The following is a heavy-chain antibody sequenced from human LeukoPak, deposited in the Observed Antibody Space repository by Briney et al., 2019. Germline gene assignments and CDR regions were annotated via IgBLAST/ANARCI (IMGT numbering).Heavy chain of an antibody. D-gene: IGHD6-19*01. CDR3: ARFGRVPSGWYRPPPDAFDY. Sequence: PSETLSLTCAVYGGSFSGYYWSWIRQPPGKGLEWIGEINHSGSTNYNPSLKSRVTISVDTSKNQFSLRLSSVTAADTAVYYCARFGRVPSGWYRPPPDAFDYWGQGTLVTVSS. CDR2: INHSGST. CDR1: GGSFSGYY. V-gene: IGHV4-34*01. J-gene: IGHJ4*02.